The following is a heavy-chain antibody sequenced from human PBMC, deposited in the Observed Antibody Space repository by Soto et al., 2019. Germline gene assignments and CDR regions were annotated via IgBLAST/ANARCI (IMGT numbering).Heavy chain of an antibody. CDR2: ISYDGSNK. CDR1: GFTFSSYG. J-gene: IGHJ6*02. Sequence: QVQLVESGGGVVQPGRSLRLSCAASGFTFSSYGMHWVRQAPGKGLEWVAVISYDGSNKYYADSVKGRFTISRDNSKNTLYLQMNSLRAEDTAVYYCAKQRHDIVAMIPGMDVWGQGTTVTVSS. V-gene: IGHV3-30*18. CDR3: AKQRHDIVAMIPGMDV. D-gene: IGHD5-12*01.